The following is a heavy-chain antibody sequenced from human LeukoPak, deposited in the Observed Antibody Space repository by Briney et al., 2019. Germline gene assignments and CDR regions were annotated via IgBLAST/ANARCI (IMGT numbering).Heavy chain of an antibody. CDR3: ARRIHTAMVGTIFDY. D-gene: IGHD5-18*01. CDR1: GGSISSYY. V-gene: IGHV4-59*08. CDR2: IYYSGST. Sequence: PSETLSLTCTVSGGSISSYYWSWIRQPPGKGLEWIGYIYYSGSTNYNPSLKSRVTISVDTSKNQFSLKLSSVTAADTAVYYCARRIHTAMVGTIFDYWGQGTLVTVSS. J-gene: IGHJ4*02.